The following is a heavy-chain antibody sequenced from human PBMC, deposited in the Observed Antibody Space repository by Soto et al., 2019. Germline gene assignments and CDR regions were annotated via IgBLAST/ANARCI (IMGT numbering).Heavy chain of an antibody. V-gene: IGHV3-33*01. CDR1: GFTFSSYG. Sequence: PGGSLRLSCAASGFTFSSYGMHWVRQAPGKGLEWVAVIWYDGSNKYYADSVKGRFTISRDNSKNTLYLQMNSLRAEDTAVYYCARDHDFWGGYPTGGMDVWGQGTTVTVSS. D-gene: IGHD3-3*01. J-gene: IGHJ6*02. CDR3: ARDHDFWGGYPTGGMDV. CDR2: IWYDGSNK.